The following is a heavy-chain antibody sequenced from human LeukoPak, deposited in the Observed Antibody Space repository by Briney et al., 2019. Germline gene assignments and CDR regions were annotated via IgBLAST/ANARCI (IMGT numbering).Heavy chain of an antibody. CDR3: AREITQQRARGFDY. Sequence: SETLSLTXTVSGGSTSNYHWSWIRQPAGKGLEWLGRIYTSGSTDYNPSLKSRVTMSVVTSKNQFFLNLNSVTAADTAVYYCAREITQQRARGFDYWGQGILVTVSS. D-gene: IGHD6-13*01. CDR1: GGSTSNYH. CDR2: IYTSGST. J-gene: IGHJ4*02. V-gene: IGHV4-4*07.